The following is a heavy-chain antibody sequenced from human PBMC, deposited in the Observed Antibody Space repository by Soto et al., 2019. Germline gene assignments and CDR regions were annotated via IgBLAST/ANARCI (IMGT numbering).Heavy chain of an antibody. CDR2: IYPGDSDT. D-gene: IGHD3-9*01. Sequence: PGESLKISCKGFGYSFNTNWIVWVRQMPGKGLEWMGIIYPGDSDTRYSPSFQGQVTISADKSISTAYLQWSSLKASDTAMYYCARRARYDILTGYQFWFDPWGQGTLVTVSS. J-gene: IGHJ5*02. CDR1: GYSFNTNW. CDR3: ARRARYDILTGYQFWFDP. V-gene: IGHV5-51*01.